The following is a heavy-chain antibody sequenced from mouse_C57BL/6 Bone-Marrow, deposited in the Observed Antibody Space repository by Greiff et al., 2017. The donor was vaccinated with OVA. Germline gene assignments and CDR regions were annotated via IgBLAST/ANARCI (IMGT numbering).Heavy chain of an antibody. V-gene: IGHV1-15*01. CDR1: GYTFTDYE. D-gene: IGHD2-2*01. CDR3: TRGGLRRRNYAMDY. J-gene: IGHJ4*01. Sequence: QVQLQQSGAELVRPGASVTLSCKASGYTFTDYEMHWVKQTPVHGLEWIGAIDPETGGTAYNQKFKGKAILTADKSSSTAYMELRSLTSEDSAVYYCTRGGLRRRNYAMDYWGQGTSVTVSS. CDR2: IDPETGGT.